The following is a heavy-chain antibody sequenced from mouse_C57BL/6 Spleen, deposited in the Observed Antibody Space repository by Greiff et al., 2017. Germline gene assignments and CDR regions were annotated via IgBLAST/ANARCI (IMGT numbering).Heavy chain of an antibody. D-gene: IGHD1-1*01. Sequence: DVKLVESGPVLVKPGASVKMSCKASGYTFTDYYMNWVKQSHGKSLEWIGVINPYNGGTSYNQKFKGKATLTVDKSSSTAYMELNSLTSEDSAVYYCARGDYYGSSYVFDYWGQGTTLTVSS. CDR3: ARGDYYGSSYVFDY. V-gene: IGHV1-19*01. CDR2: INPYNGGT. J-gene: IGHJ2*01. CDR1: GYTFTDYY.